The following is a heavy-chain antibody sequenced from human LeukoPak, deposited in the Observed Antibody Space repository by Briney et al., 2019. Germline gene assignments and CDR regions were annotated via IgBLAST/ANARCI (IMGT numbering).Heavy chain of an antibody. V-gene: IGHV3-30*18. D-gene: IGHD7-27*01. CDR3: AKDSILGMGVFEV. Sequence: GKPLRLSCVVSGISLTSSGMHWVRQAPGQGLEWVAAISNEGRSDYYADAVKGRFTVSRDTAKNTLYLQMNSLRPEDTAMYFCAKDSILGMGVFEVWGRGTLVTVSS. J-gene: IGHJ2*01. CDR2: ISNEGRSD. CDR1: GISLTSSG.